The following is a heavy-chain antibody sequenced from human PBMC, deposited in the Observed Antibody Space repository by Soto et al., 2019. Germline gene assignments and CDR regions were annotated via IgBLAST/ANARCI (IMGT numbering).Heavy chain of an antibody. D-gene: IGHD6-13*01. J-gene: IGHJ3*02. CDR2: ISAYNGNT. V-gene: IGHV1-18*01. CDR3: ARDPLDEIAAAGNDDAFDI. Sequence: QVQLVQSGAEVKKPGGSVKVSCKASGYTFTSYGISWVRQAPGQGLEWMGWISAYNGNTNYAQKLQGRVTMTTDTSTSTAYMELRSLRSDDTAVYYCARDPLDEIAAAGNDDAFDIWGQGTMVTVSS. CDR1: GYTFTSYG.